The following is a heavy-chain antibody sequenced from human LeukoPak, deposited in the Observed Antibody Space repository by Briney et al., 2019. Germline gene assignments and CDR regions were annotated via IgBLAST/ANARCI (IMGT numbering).Heavy chain of an antibody. CDR1: GGTFSSYA. CDR2: IIPIFGTA. J-gene: IGHJ4*02. D-gene: IGHD3-22*01. V-gene: IGHV1-69*13. CDR3: ARGPGDYYDSSGYYYFDY. Sequence: ASVKVSCKASGGTFSSYAISWVRQAPGQGLEWMGGIIPIFGTANYAQKFQGRVTITADESTSTAYMELSSLRSEDTAVYYCARGPGDYYDSSGYYYFDYWGQGTLVTVSS.